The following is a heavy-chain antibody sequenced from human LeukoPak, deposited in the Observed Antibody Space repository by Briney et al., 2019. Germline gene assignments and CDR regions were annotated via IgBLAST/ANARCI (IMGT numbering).Heavy chain of an antibody. Sequence: ASVKVSCKASGGTFSSYAISWVRQAPGQGLEWMGRIIPILGIANYAQKFQGRVTITADKSTSTAYMELSSLRSEDTAVYYCARGVGLGPADYWAREPWSPSPQ. D-gene: IGHD2-15*01. CDR3: ARGVGLGPADY. CDR2: IIPILGIA. CDR1: GGTFSSYA. V-gene: IGHV1-69*04. J-gene: IGHJ4*02.